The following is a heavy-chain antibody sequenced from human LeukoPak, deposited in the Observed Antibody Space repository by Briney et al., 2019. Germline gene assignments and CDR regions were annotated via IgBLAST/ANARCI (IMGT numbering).Heavy chain of an antibody. CDR1: GGSISSYY. V-gene: IGHV4-59*08. D-gene: IGHD3-22*01. CDR2: IYYSGST. CDR3: ARANYYDSSGYSRGAFDI. J-gene: IGHJ3*02. Sequence: SETLSLTCTVSGGSISSYYWSWIRQPPGKGLEWIGYIYYSGSTYYNPSLRSRVTISVDTSKNQFSLKLSSVTAADTAVYYCARANYYDSSGYSRGAFDIWGQGTMVTVSS.